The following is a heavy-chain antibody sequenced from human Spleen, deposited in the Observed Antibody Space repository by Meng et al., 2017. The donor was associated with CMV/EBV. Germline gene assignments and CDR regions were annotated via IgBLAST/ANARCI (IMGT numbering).Heavy chain of an antibody. D-gene: IGHD3-9*01. CDR3: AISRDCSLEGCRSARYYDMDV. V-gene: IGHV1-69*02. CDR1: GGTLNSYT. J-gene: IGHJ6*02. Sequence: SVKVSCKASGGTLNSYTITWVRHASGQGLEWMGRIIPNLRITNYAQKFQGRVTITAAESTGTAYMDLSSLRSDDTAIYYCAISRDCSLEGCRSARYYDMDVWGQGTTVTVSS. CDR2: IIPNLRIT.